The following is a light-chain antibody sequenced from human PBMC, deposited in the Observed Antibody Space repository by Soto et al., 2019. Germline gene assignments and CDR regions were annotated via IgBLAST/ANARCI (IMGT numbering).Light chain of an antibody. J-gene: IGKJ4*01. CDR2: RAS. CDR3: HQYTNFPLT. V-gene: IGKV1-5*03. Sequence: DIQMTQSPSTLSASVGDRVTITCRASQSIRVYLACYQQKPGKAPKLLIYRASTLESGVPSRFSGSGSGTEFTLTISSLQPDDFATYYCHQYTNFPLTFGGGNRVEIK. CDR1: QSIRVY.